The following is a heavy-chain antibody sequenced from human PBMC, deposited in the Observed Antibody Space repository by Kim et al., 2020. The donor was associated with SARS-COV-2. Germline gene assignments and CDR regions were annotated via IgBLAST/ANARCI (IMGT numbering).Heavy chain of an antibody. CDR3: VTSKWELDPFDY. CDR1: GFTFSSYE. D-gene: IGHD1-26*01. CDR2: ISSSGSTI. Sequence: GGSLRLSCAASGFTFSSYEMNWVRQAPGKGLEWVSYISSSGSTIYYADSVKGRFTISRDNAKNSLYLQMNSLRAEDTAVYYCVTSKWELDPFDYWGQGTLVTVSS. V-gene: IGHV3-48*03. J-gene: IGHJ4*02.